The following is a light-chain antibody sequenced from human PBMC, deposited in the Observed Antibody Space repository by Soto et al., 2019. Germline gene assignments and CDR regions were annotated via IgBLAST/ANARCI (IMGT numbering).Light chain of an antibody. V-gene: IGKV2D-29*02. Sequence: VLTQPPSVSVAPGQPASISCKSSQSLLHITGETFLFWYLQKPGQSPQLLIYEVSTRVSGVPDRFSGSGSGTDFTLEISRVETDDVGIYYCMQSTQLPPTFGQGTRLEIK. CDR2: EVS. CDR3: MQSTQLPPT. J-gene: IGKJ5*01. CDR1: QSLLHITGETF.